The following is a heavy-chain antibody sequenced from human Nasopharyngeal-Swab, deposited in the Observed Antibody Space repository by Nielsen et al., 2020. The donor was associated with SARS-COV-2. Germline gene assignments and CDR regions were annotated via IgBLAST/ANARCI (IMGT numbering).Heavy chain of an antibody. CDR1: GFTFSSYG. CDR2: IWYDGSNK. CDR3: ARELAAAGTGGN. Sequence: GESLKISCAASGFTFSSYGMHWVRQAPGKGLEWVAVIWYDGSNKYYADSVKGRFTISRDNSKSTLYLQMNSLRAEDTAVYYCARELAAAGTGGNWGQGTLVTVSS. D-gene: IGHD6-13*01. V-gene: IGHV3-33*01. J-gene: IGHJ4*02.